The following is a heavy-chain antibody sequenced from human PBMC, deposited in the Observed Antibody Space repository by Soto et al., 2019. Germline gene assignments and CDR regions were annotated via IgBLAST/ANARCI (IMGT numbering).Heavy chain of an antibody. Sequence: SEILSLTCAVYGGSFSGYYWSWIRQPPGKGLEWIGEINHSGSTNYNPSLKSRVTISVDTSKNQFSLKLSSVTAADTAVYYCARVGAAAGPYYYYMDVWGKGTTVTVSS. CDR3: ARVGAAAGPYYYYMDV. CDR2: INHSGST. CDR1: GGSFSGYY. D-gene: IGHD6-13*01. V-gene: IGHV4-34*01. J-gene: IGHJ6*03.